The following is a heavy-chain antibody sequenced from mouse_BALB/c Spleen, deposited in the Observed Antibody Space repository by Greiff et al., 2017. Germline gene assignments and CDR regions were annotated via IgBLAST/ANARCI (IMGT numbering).Heavy chain of an antibody. CDR3: ARLGAYYGSRDYYAMDY. CDR1: GFTFSSYA. Sequence: EMKLVESGGGLVKPGGSLKLSCAASGFTFSSYAMSWVRQTPEKRLEWVATISSGGSYTYYPDSVKGRFTISRDNAKNTLYLQMSSLRSEDTAMYYCARLGAYYGSRDYYAMDYWGQGTSVTVSS. V-gene: IGHV5-9-3*01. J-gene: IGHJ4*01. D-gene: IGHD1-1*01. CDR2: ISSGGSYT.